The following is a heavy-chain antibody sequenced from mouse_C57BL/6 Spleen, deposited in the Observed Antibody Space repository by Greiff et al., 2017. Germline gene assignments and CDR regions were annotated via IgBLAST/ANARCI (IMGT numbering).Heavy chain of an antibody. J-gene: IGHJ4*01. CDR2: IYPGDGDT. D-gene: IGHD2-5*01. CDR3: AYYSNWGAMDY. Sequence: QVQLQQSGPELVKPGASVKISCKASGYAFSSSWMNWVKQRPGKGLEWIGRIYPGDGDTNYNGKFKGKATLTADKSSSTAYRQLSSLTSEDSAVYFCAYYSNWGAMDYWGQGTSVTVSS. CDR1: GYAFSSSW. V-gene: IGHV1-82*01.